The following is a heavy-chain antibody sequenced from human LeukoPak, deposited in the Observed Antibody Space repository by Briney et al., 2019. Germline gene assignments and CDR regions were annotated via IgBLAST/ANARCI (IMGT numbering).Heavy chain of an antibody. CDR2: IFYGGSS. V-gene: IGHV4-39*07. J-gene: IGHJ4*02. Sequence: SETLSLTCTVSGDSIYNSDYYWGWIRRPPGKGLEWIGSIFYGGSSYYNPSLESRVTISIAPSKSQFSLNLRFVTAADTAVYYCARFGSRIGTGASFGFESWGQGTLVLVSS. D-gene: IGHD3-10*01. CDR3: ARFGSRIGTGASFGFES. CDR1: GDSIYNSDYY.